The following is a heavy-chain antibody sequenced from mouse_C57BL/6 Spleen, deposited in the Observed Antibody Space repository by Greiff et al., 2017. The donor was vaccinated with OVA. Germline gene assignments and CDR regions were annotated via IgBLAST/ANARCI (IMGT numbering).Heavy chain of an antibody. CDR1: GYTFTSYW. V-gene: IGHV1-69*01. CDR3: ARRDYGSSYDYAMDY. Sequence: QVQLQQPGAELVMPGASVKLSCKASGYTFTSYWMNWVKQRPGQGLEWIGEIDPSDSYTNYNQKFKGKSTLTVDKSSSTAYMQLSSLTSEDSAVYYCARRDYGSSYDYAMDYWGQGTSVTVSS. CDR2: IDPSDSYT. D-gene: IGHD1-1*01. J-gene: IGHJ4*01.